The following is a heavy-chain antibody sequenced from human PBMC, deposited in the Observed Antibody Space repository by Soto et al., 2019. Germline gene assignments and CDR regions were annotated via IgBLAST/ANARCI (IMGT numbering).Heavy chain of an antibody. CDR2: INHSGST. CDR1: GGSFSGYY. J-gene: IGHJ4*02. V-gene: IGHV4-34*01. CDR3: ARGRPYYDYVWGRYFDY. D-gene: IGHD3-16*01. Sequence: PSETLSLTCAVYGGSFSGYYWSWIRQPPGKGLEWIGEINHSGSTNYNPSLKSRVTISVDTSKNQFSLKLSSVTAADTAVYYCARGRPYYDYVWGRYFDYWGQGTLVTVSS.